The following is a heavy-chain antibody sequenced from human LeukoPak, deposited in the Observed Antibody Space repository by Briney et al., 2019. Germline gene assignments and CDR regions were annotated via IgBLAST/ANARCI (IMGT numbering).Heavy chain of an antibody. V-gene: IGHV4-4*02. CDR3: AREDYDDSGAWYFDL. CDR2: IYHSGST. CDR1: GGSISSSNW. Sequence: SETLSLTCAVSGGSISSSNWWSWVRQPPGKGLEWIGEIYHSGSTNYNPSLKSRVTISVDKSKNQFSLKLSSVTAADTAVYYCAREDYDDSGAWYFDLWGRGTLVTVSS. J-gene: IGHJ2*01. D-gene: IGHD3-3*01.